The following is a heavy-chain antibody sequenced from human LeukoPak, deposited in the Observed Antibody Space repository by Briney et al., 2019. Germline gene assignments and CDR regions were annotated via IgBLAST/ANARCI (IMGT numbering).Heavy chain of an antibody. CDR2: ISYDGSNK. D-gene: IGHD2-8*01. V-gene: IGHV3-30-3*01. J-gene: IGHJ4*02. CDR1: GFTFSSYA. Sequence: GRSLRLSCAASGFTFSSYAMHWVRQVPGKGLEWVAVISYDGSNKYYADSVKGRFTISRDNSKNTLYLQMNSLRAEDTAVYYCARDCPPLRVMVYAAGNYFDYWGQGTLVTVSS. CDR3: ARDCPPLRVMVYAAGNYFDY.